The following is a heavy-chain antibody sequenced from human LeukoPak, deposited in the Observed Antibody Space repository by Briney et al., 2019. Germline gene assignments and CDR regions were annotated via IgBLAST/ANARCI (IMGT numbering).Heavy chain of an antibody. D-gene: IGHD3-22*01. CDR1: GGTFSSYA. CDR3: VYYYDSSGYYTPEAFDI. V-gene: IGHV1-69*04. J-gene: IGHJ3*02. Sequence: GASVKVSCKASGGTFSSYAISWVRQAPGQGLEWMGRIIPILGIANYAQKFQGRVTITADKSTSTAYMELSSLRSEDTAVYYCVYYYDSSGYYTPEAFDIWGQGTMVTVSS. CDR2: IIPILGIA.